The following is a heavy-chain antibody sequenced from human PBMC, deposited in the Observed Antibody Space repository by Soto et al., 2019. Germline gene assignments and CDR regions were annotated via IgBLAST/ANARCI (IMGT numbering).Heavy chain of an antibody. Sequence: QVQLVESGGGVVQPGRSLRLSCAASGFTFSSYAMHWVRQAPGKGLEWVAVISYDGSNKYYADSVKGRFTISRDNSKNAWYLQRNSRRAEDTAVYYCARDQGRSPPSLGIFGVVITERYYYYGMDVCGQGTTVTVSS. CDR3: ARDQGRSPPSLGIFGVVITERYYYYGMDV. V-gene: IGHV3-30-3*01. CDR2: ISYDGSNK. J-gene: IGHJ6*02. D-gene: IGHD3-3*01. CDR1: GFTFSSYA.